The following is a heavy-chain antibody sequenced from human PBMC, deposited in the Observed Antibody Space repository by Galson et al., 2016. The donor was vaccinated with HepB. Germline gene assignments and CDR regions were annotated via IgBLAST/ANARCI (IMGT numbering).Heavy chain of an antibody. J-gene: IGHJ6*03. D-gene: IGHD2-21*01. CDR3: AKDGVMARTYYYYYMDV. CDR2: ISYDGSNK. V-gene: IGHV3-30*18. Sequence: SLRLSCAASGFTFSSYGMHWVRQAPGKGLEWVAVISYDGSNKYYVDSVKGRFTISRDNSKNTLYLQMNSLRAEDTAVYYCAKDGVMARTYYYYYMDVWGKGTTVTVSS. CDR1: GFTFSSYG.